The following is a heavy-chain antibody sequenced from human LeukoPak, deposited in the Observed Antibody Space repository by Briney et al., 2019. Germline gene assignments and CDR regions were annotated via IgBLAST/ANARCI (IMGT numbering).Heavy chain of an antibody. D-gene: IGHD3-22*01. J-gene: IGHJ5*02. V-gene: IGHV1-2*02. CDR2: INPNSGGT. CDR3: ARAGNHYYDSSGYRPNWFDP. Sequence: ASVKVSCKASGYTFTGYYIHWVRQAPGQGLEWMGWINPNSGGTNYAQKFQGRVTMTRDTSISTAYMELSRLRSDDTAVYYCARAGNHYYDSSGYRPNWFDPWGQGTLVTVSS. CDR1: GYTFTGYY.